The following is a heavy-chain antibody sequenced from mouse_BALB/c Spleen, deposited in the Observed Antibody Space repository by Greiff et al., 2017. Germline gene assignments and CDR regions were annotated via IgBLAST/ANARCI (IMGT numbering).Heavy chain of an antibody. V-gene: IGHV1-55*01. CDR3: ARRGIYYGKPFFAY. Sequence: QVQLQQPGAELVKPGASVKLSCKASGYTFTSYWMHWVKQRPGQGLEWIGDIYPGSDSTNYNEKFKSKATLTVDTSSSTAYMQLSSLTSEDSAVYYCARRGIYYGKPFFAYWGQGTLVTVSA. J-gene: IGHJ3*01. D-gene: IGHD2-1*01. CDR1: GYTFTSYW. CDR2: IYPGSDST.